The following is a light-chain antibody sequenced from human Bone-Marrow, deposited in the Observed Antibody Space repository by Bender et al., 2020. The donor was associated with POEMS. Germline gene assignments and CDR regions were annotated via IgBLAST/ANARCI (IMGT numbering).Light chain of an antibody. CDR2: DVS. J-gene: IGLJ3*02. Sequence: QSALTQPPSASGSPGQSVTISCTGTSSDVGGYNYVSWYQQHPGKAPKLMIYDVSNRPSGVSNRFSGSKSGSTASLTISGLQAEDEADYYCSSYTSSSTRLFGGGTKLTVL. CDR1: SSDVGGYNY. CDR3: SSYTSSSTRL. V-gene: IGLV2-14*01.